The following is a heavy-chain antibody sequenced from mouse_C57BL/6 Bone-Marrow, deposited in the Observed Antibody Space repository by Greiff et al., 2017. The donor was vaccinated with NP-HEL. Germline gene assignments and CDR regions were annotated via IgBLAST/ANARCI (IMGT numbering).Heavy chain of an antibody. J-gene: IGHJ4*01. CDR2: ISYSGST. D-gene: IGHD2-2*01. V-gene: IGHV3-8*01. CDR3: ARSPLWLRRNYYAMDY. Sequence: VQLQQSGPGLAKPSQTLSLTCSVTGYSITSDYWNWIRKFPGNKLEYMGYISYSGSTYYNPSRKSRISITRDTSKNQYYLQLNSVTTEDTATYYCARSPLWLRRNYYAMDYWGQGTSVTVSS. CDR1: GYSITSDY.